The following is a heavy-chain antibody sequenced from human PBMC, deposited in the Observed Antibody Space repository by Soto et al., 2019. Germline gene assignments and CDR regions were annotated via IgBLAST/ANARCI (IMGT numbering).Heavy chain of an antibody. J-gene: IGHJ4*02. CDR3: ATSPRWIQLWLDY. CDR2: FDPEDGET. CDR1: GYTLTVLS. V-gene: IGHV1-24*01. D-gene: IGHD5-18*01. Sequence: ASVKVSCKVSGYTLTVLSMHLVRQAPGKGLEWMGGFDPEDGETIYAQKFQGRVTMTEDTSTDTAYMELSSLRSEDTAVYYCATSPRWIQLWLDYWGQGTLVTVSS.